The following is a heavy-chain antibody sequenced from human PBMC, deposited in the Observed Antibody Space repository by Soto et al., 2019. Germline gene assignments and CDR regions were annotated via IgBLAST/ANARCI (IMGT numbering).Heavy chain of an antibody. D-gene: IGHD3-9*01. V-gene: IGHV4-30-4*01. CDR3: VADLPNDIYPFDY. J-gene: IGHJ4*01. CDR2: IYYSGST. Sequence: SETLSLTCTVSGGSISSGDYYWSWIRQPPGKGLEWIGYIYYSGSTYYDPSLKSRVTISVDTSKNQFSLKLSSVTAADTAVYYCVADLPNDIYPFDYWGHGTLVTVSS. CDR1: GGSISSGDYY.